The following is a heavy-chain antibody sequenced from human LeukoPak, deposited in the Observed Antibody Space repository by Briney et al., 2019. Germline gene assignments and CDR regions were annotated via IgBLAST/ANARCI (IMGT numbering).Heavy chain of an antibody. CDR2: IYHSGST. D-gene: IGHD6-19*01. V-gene: IGHV4-4*02. Sequence: SGTLSLTCAVSGGSISSSNWWNWVRQPPGKGLEWIGEIYHSGSTNYNPSLKSRVTISVDTSKNQFSLKLSSVTAADTAVYYCARGAPGAVAVLVYWGQGTLVTVSS. CDR3: ARGAPGAVAVLVY. J-gene: IGHJ4*02. CDR1: GGSISSSNW.